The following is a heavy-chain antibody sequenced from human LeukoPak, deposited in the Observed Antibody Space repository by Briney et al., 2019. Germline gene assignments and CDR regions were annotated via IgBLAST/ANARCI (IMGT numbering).Heavy chain of an antibody. CDR1: GYTFTSYG. J-gene: IGHJ3*02. D-gene: IGHD1-26*01. V-gene: IGHV1-69*05. CDR3: AREDGSGSYSRAFDI. CDR2: IIPIFGTA. Sequence: GASVKVSCKASGYTFTSYGISWVRQAPGQGLEWMGGIIPIFGTANYAQKFQGRVTITTDESTSTAYMELSSLRSEDTAVYYCAREDGSGSYSRAFDIWGQGTMVTVSS.